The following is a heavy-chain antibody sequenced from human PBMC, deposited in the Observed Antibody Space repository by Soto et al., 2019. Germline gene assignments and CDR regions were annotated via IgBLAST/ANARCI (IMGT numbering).Heavy chain of an antibody. Sequence: QVQLVESGGGLVKPGGSLRLSCAASGFTFSDYYMSWIRQAPGKGLEWVSYISSSSSYTNYADSVKGRFTISRDNAKNSLYLQMNSLRAEDTAVYYCARVGDSSVYSTLGWYFDLWGRGTLVTVSS. V-gene: IGHV3-11*05. CDR1: GFTFSDYY. J-gene: IGHJ2*01. CDR3: ARVGDSSVYSTLGWYFDL. D-gene: IGHD3-22*01. CDR2: ISSSSSYT.